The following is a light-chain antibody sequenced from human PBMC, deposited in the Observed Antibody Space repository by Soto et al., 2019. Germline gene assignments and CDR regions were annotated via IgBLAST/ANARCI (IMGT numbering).Light chain of an antibody. V-gene: IGKV3-11*01. CDR1: QSVSTY. CDR2: DAS. CDR3: QQHGYWFLYT. J-gene: IGKJ2*01. Sequence: EIVLTQSPVTLSLSPGERATLSCRASQSVSTYLAWYHQKPGQHPRLLVYDASNRATGVPARFSGSGSGTDFTLIISRLEPEDFAVYYCQQHGYWFLYTFGQGTKVDIK.